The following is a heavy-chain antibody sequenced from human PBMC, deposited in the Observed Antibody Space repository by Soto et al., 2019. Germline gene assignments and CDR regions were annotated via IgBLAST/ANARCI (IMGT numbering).Heavy chain of an antibody. CDR3: ARDQGYSSSRPGYFQH. Sequence: QVQLVQSGAEVKKPGSSVKVSCKASGGTFSSYAISWVRQAPGQGLEWMGGIIPIFGTAHYEQKFQGRVTITADESTSTDYMELSSLRSEDTAVYYCARDQGYSSSRPGYFQHWGQGTLVTVSS. J-gene: IGHJ1*01. CDR1: GGTFSSYA. V-gene: IGHV1-69*12. D-gene: IGHD6-13*01. CDR2: IIPIFGTA.